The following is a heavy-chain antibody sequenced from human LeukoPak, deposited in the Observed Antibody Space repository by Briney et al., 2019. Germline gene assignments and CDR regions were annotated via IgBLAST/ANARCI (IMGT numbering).Heavy chain of an antibody. D-gene: IGHD2-15*01. CDR2: ISNNGGYT. CDR1: GFTFSSSA. J-gene: IGHJ4*02. Sequence: GGSLRLSCAASGFTFSSSAMSWVRQAPGKGLEWVSAISNNGGYTYYADSVQGRFTISRDNSKSTLCLQMNSLRAEDTAVYYCAKADIVVVVAAPTDHWGQGTLVTVSS. V-gene: IGHV3-23*01. CDR3: AKADIVVVVAAPTDH.